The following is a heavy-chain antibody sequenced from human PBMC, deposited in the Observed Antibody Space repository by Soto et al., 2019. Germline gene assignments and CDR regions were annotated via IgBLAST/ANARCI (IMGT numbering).Heavy chain of an antibody. CDR3: ARFSLRSGSSTRKGFDP. V-gene: IGHV4-34*01. CDR1: GGSFSGYY. Sequence: SETLSLTCAVYGGSFSGYYWSWIRQPPGKGLEWIGEINHSGSTNYNPSLKSRVTISVDTSNNQFSLKLSSVTAADTAVYYCARFSLRSGSSTRKGFDPWGQGTLVTVS. J-gene: IGHJ5*02. D-gene: IGHD3-10*01. CDR2: INHSGST.